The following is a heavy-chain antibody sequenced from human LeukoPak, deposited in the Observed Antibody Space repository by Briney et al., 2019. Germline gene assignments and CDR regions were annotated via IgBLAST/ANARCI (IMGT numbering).Heavy chain of an antibody. Sequence: SETLSLTCTASGGAISSYYWSWIRQPPGKGLEWIGYIYYSGSTNYNPSLKSRVTISVDTSKNQFSLKLSSVTAADAAVYYCARAMVRGHILGDWGQGTLVT. CDR3: ARAMVRGHILGD. J-gene: IGHJ4*02. CDR2: IYYSGST. CDR1: GGAISSYY. V-gene: IGHV4-59*01. D-gene: IGHD3-10*01.